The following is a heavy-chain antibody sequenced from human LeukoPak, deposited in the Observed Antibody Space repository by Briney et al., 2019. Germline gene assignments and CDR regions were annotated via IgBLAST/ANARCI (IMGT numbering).Heavy chain of an antibody. CDR2: IWYDGSNK. V-gene: IGHV3-33*01. D-gene: IGHD3-10*01. CDR3: ARLSGAHFDY. CDR1: GFTFSSNG. J-gene: IGHJ4*02. Sequence: GGSLRLSCVASGFTFSSNGMLWARQAPGKGLEWVALIWYDGSNKYYADSVKGRFTVSRDNSKNTLFLQMNSLRAEDTAVYYCARLSGAHFDYWGQGTLVTVSS.